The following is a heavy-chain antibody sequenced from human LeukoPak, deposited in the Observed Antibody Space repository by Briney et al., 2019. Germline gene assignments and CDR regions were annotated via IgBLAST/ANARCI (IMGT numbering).Heavy chain of an antibody. CDR1: GFTFSSYA. J-gene: IGHJ4*02. D-gene: IGHD1-26*01. V-gene: IGHV3-30-3*01. Sequence: GGSLRLSCAASGFTFSSYAMHWVRQAPGKGLEWVAVVSDDGSNKYYADSVKGRFTISRDNSKNTLYLQMNSLRAEDTAVYFCAREVGDTDYWGQGTLVTVSS. CDR3: AREVGDTDY. CDR2: VSDDGSNK.